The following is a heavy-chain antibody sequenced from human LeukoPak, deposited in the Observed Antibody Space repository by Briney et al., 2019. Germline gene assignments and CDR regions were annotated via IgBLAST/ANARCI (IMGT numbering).Heavy chain of an antibody. CDR2: IYTSGST. V-gene: IGHV4-4*07. CDR1: GGSISSYY. CDR3: ARDLGSLSGSYYYFDY. Sequence: PSETLSLTCTVSGGSISSYYWSWIRQPAGKGLEWIGRIYTSGSTNYNPFLKSRVTMSVDTSKNQFSLKLSSVTAADTAVYYCARDLGSLSGSYYYFDYWGQGTLVTVSS. D-gene: IGHD1-26*01. J-gene: IGHJ4*02.